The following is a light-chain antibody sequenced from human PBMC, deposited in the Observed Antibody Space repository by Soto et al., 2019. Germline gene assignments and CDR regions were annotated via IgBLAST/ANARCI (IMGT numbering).Light chain of an antibody. CDR2: DAS. J-gene: IGKJ5*01. Sequence: EIVLTQSPDTLSVSPGERATLSCRASQSISRTLAWYQQKSGQPPRLLIYDASTRAIGFPARFSGSGSGTESTLTISSLQSEDFGVYYCQQYNDWFSITFGQGTRLEI. V-gene: IGKV3D-15*01. CDR1: QSISRT. CDR3: QQYNDWFSIT.